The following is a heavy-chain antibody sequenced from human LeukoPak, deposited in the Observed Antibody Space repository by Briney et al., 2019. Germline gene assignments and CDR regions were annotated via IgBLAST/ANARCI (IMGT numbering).Heavy chain of an antibody. CDR3: ARVDSSSWPAIDY. CDR2: INPSGGST. D-gene: IGHD6-13*01. J-gene: IGHJ4*02. CDR1: GYTFTSYY. V-gene: IGHV1-46*01. Sequence: ASLKVSCKASGYTFTSYYMHWVPPAPEQGLGWVGIINPSGGSTSYAQKFQGRVTMTRDTSTSTVYMELSSLRSEDTAVYYCARVDSSSWPAIDYWGQGTLVTVSS.